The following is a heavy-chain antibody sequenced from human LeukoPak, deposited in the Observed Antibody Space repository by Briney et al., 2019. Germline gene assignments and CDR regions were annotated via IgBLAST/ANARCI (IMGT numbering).Heavy chain of an antibody. J-gene: IGHJ4*02. V-gene: IGHV3-30*02. CDR3: AKEGPGGGFDY. CDR1: GYSFSRYG. D-gene: IGHD3-16*01. Sequence: GGSLRLSCAASGYSFSRYGMHWVRQASGKGLEWVTFIRSDGSNKYYADSVKGRFTISRDNSKNTVYLQMKSLRPDDTAVFYCAKEGPGGGFDYWGQGALVTVSS. CDR2: IRSDGSNK.